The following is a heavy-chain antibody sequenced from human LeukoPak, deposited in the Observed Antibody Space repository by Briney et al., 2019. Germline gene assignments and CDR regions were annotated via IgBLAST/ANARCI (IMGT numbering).Heavy chain of an antibody. CDR1: GFTFSSYA. CDR3: ARDSPTSTIVGGPDFDY. CDR2: ISGSGGST. D-gene: IGHD5-24*01. Sequence: PGGSLRLSCAASGFTFSSYAMSWVRQAPGKGLEWVSAISGSGGSTYYADSVKGRFTISRDNSKNTLYLQMNSLRAEDTAVYYCARDSPTSTIVGGPDFDYWGQGTLVTVSS. V-gene: IGHV3-23*01. J-gene: IGHJ4*02.